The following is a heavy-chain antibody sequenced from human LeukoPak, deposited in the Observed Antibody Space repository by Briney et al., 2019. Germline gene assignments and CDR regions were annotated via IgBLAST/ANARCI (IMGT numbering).Heavy chain of an antibody. CDR3: ARAIMIFGVVINHAGMDV. D-gene: IGHD3-3*01. CDR2: INPNSGGT. J-gene: IGHJ6*02. V-gene: IGHV1-2*02. CDR1: GYTFTGYY. Sequence: ASVKVSCKASGYTFTGYYMHWVRQAPGQGLEWMGWINPNSGGTNYAQKFQGRVTMTRDTSISTAYMELSRLRSDDTAVYYCARAIMIFGVVINHAGMDVWGQGTTVTVSS.